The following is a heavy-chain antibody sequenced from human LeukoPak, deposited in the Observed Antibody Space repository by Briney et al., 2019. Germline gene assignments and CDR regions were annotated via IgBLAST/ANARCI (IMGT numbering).Heavy chain of an antibody. Sequence: GGSLRLSCAASGFTFSSYSMNWVRQAPGKGLEWVSSISSSSSYIYYADSVKGRFTISRDNAKNTLYLQMNSLRAEDTAVYYCARDRGSLEFDYWGQGTLVTVSS. CDR1: GFTFSSYS. D-gene: IGHD3-10*01. CDR2: ISSSSSYI. V-gene: IGHV3-21*01. CDR3: ARDRGSLEFDY. J-gene: IGHJ4*02.